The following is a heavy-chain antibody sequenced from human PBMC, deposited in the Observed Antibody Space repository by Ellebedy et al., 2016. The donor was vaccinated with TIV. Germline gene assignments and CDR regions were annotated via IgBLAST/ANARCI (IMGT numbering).Heavy chain of an antibody. D-gene: IGHD2-21*01. CDR3: ARVVAHYYGMDV. CDR1: GGSISGYY. J-gene: IGHJ6*02. V-gene: IGHV4-59*12. CDR2: IYYSGST. Sequence: SETLSLTXTVSGGSISGYYWGWIRQPPGKGLEWIGYIYYSGSTYYNPSLKSRVTISVDTSKNQFSLKLSSVAAADTAVYYCARVVAHYYGMDVWGQGTTVTVSS.